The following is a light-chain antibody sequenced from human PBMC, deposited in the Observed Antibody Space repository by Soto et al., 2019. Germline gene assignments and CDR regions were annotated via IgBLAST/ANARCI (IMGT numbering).Light chain of an antibody. CDR2: DVS. J-gene: IGLJ2*01. CDR3: SSYTSSSTLVV. Sequence: QSALTQPASVSGSPGQSITISCTGTSSDVGGYNYVSWYQQHPGKAPKVMIYDVSNRPSGVSNRFSGSKSGNTASLTISGLPAEDEADYYCSSYTSSSTLVVFGGGTKLTVL. CDR1: SSDVGGYNY. V-gene: IGLV2-14*01.